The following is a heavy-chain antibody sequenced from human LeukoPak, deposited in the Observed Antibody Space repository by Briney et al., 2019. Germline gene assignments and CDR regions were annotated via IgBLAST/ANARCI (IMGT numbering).Heavy chain of an antibody. V-gene: IGHV3-23*01. CDR2: ISGSGGDT. D-gene: IGHD1-1*01. J-gene: IGHJ3*02. Sequence: GGSLRLSCAASGFTFSSYAMSWVRQAPGKGLEWVSAISGSGGDTYYPGSVKGRFTISRENAKNSLYLQMNSLRAGDTAVYYCAREGTGTTRDAFDIWGQGTMVTVSS. CDR3: AREGTGTTRDAFDI. CDR1: GFTFSSYA.